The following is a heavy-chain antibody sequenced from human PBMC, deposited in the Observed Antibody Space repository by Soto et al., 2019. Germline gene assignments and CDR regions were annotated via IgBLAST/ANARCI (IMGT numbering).Heavy chain of an antibody. J-gene: IGHJ6*03. D-gene: IGHD6-6*01. V-gene: IGHV3-64*01. Sequence: EVQLAESGGGLAQPGGSLRLSCEASGFTLSGYALDWVRQAPGKGLEYVSGLSSNGVGTYYANSVQGRFTISRDNSKNTVYLQMGSLRPEDMAVYYCARRARPDFYYMDVWGKGTTVTVSS. CDR3: ARRARPDFYYMDV. CDR1: GFTLSGYA. CDR2: LSSNGVGT.